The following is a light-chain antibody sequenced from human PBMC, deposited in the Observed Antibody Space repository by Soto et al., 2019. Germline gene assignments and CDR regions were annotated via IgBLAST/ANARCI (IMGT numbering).Light chain of an antibody. CDR2: KTS. V-gene: IGKV1-5*03. CDR3: QQYNSNPLT. J-gene: IGKJ4*01. Sequence: DIQMTQSPSTLSASVGDRVTITCRASQSFSTWLAWYQQKPGKAPNLLIYKTSILESGVTSRFSGSGSGTEFTLTLSSLQPDDFATYYCQQYNSNPLTFGGGNKVEIK. CDR1: QSFSTW.